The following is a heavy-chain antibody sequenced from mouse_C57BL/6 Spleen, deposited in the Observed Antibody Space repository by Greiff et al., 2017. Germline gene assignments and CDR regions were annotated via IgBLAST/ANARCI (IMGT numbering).Heavy chain of an antibody. CDR2: IDPSDSET. D-gene: IGHD2-4*01. CDR3: ARGGGLRDYAMDY. V-gene: IGHV1-52*01. J-gene: IGHJ4*01. Sequence: QVQLQQPGAELVRPGSSVKLSCKASGYTFTSYWMHWVKQRPIQGLEWIGNIDPSDSETHYNQKFKDKATLTVDKSSSTAYMQLSSLTSEDSAVYYCARGGGLRDYAMDYWGQGTSGTVSS. CDR1: GYTFTSYW.